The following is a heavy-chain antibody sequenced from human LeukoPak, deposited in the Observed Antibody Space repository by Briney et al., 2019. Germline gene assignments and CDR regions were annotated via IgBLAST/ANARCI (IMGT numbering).Heavy chain of an antibody. CDR3: ARSEGTTTSYYYGMDV. Sequence: SETLSLTCTVSGGSISSGSYYWSWIRQPAGKGLEWIGRIYTSGSTNYSPSLKSRVTISVDTSKNQFSLKVNSVTAADTAVYYCARSEGTTTSYYYGMDVWGQGTTVTVSS. CDR2: IYTSGST. CDR1: GGSISSGSYY. D-gene: IGHD1-26*01. V-gene: IGHV4-61*02. J-gene: IGHJ6*02.